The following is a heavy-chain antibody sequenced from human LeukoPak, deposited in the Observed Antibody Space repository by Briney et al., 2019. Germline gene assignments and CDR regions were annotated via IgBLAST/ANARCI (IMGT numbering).Heavy chain of an antibody. J-gene: IGHJ5*02. D-gene: IGHD7-27*01. Sequence: SETLSLTCSVSGGSISSGSYYWNWIRQPAGKGLDWIGRIYTTGSTNYNPSLKSRVTISIDTSKNQFSLKLSSVTAADTAVYFCARDLSGNWAYNWLDPWGQGTLVTVSS. CDR2: IYTTGST. CDR1: GGSISSGSYY. V-gene: IGHV4-61*02. CDR3: ARDLSGNWAYNWLDP.